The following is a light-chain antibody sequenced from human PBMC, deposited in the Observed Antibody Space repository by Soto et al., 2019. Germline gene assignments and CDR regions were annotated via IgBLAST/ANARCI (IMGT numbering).Light chain of an antibody. CDR1: EPLYNNG. V-gene: IGKV3-20*01. CDR3: HQYGASSTFT. Sequence: ELVLTQSPGTMSLSPGESATLSCRAIEPLYNNGLSWYQQKPGQAPRLLLFGASNRATGSPHRVISSGACTDFSPTISGLQPDDFPVYYCHQYGASSTFTFGQGTRLEIK. CDR2: GAS. J-gene: IGKJ5*01.